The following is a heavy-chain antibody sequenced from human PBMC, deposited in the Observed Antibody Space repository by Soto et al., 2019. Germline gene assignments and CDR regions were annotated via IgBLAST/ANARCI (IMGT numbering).Heavy chain of an antibody. V-gene: IGHV3-30*18. CDR2: ISYDGSNK. Sequence: GGSLRLSCAASGFTFSSYGMHWVRQAPGKGLEWVAVISYDGSNKYYADSVKGRFTISRDNSKNTLYLQMNSLRAEDTAVYYCAKDRYYDILTGYYNSDFDYWGQGTLVTVSS. CDR1: GFTFSSYG. J-gene: IGHJ4*02. D-gene: IGHD3-9*01. CDR3: AKDRYYDILTGYYNSDFDY.